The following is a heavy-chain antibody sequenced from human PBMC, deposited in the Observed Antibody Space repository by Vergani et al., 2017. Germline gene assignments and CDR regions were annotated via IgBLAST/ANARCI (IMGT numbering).Heavy chain of an antibody. CDR3: ARSSRRGYCSGGSCYSLGY. D-gene: IGHD2-15*01. CDR2: IYWNDDK. V-gene: IGHV2-5*01. CDR1: GFSLSTSGVG. Sequence: QITLKESGPTLVKPTQTLTLTCTFSGFSLSTSGVGVGWIRQPPGKALEWLALIYWNDDKRYSPSLKSRLTITKDTSKNQVVLTMTNMDPVDTATYYCARSSRRGYCSGGSCYSLGYWGQGTLVTVSS. J-gene: IGHJ4*02.